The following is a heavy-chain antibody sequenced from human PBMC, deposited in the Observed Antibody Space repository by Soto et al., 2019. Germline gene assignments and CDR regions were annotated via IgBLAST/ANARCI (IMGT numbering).Heavy chain of an antibody. D-gene: IGHD3-16*01. V-gene: IGHV3-30*18. Sequence: GGALIVSCAASVFTFSIYAMHWVRQAPGKGLEWVAVISYDGSNKYYADSVKGRFTISRDNSKNTLYLQMNSLRAEDTAVYYCAKTLIAFYYYYGMDVWGQGTTVTVSS. J-gene: IGHJ6*01. CDR1: VFTFSIYA. CDR3: AKTLIAFYYYYGMDV. CDR2: ISYDGSNK.